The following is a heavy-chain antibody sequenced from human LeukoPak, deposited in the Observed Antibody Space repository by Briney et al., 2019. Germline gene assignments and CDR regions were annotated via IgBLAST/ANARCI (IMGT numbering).Heavy chain of an antibody. CDR1: GYTFTNNY. V-gene: IGHV1-46*01. Sequence: ASVKVSCKASGYTFTNNYLHWVRQAPGQGLEWMGMIYPRDGSTSYAQNFQGRVTVTRDTSTTTVHMELRGLRSEDTAVYYCARGQEGFDYWGQGTVVTVSS. CDR3: ARGQEGFDY. J-gene: IGHJ4*02. CDR2: IYPRDGST.